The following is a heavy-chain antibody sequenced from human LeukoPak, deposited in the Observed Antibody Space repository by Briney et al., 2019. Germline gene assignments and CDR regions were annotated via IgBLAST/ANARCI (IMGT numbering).Heavy chain of an antibody. Sequence: PGGSLRLSCAASGFTFSSYGMHWVRQAPGKGLEWVAVISYDGSKKYYADSVKGRFTISRDNSKNTLYLQVNSLRAEGTAVYYCAKDQWLGVPPPYYYYGMDAWGQGTTVTVSS. CDR2: ISYDGSKK. CDR3: AKDQWLGVPPPYYYYGMDA. D-gene: IGHD6-19*01. J-gene: IGHJ6*02. CDR1: GFTFSSYG. V-gene: IGHV3-30*18.